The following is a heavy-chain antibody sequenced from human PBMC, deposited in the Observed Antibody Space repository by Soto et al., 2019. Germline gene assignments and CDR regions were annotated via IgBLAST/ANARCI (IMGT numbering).Heavy chain of an antibody. Sequence: GGSLRLSCAASGFTFSSYAMSWVRQAPGKGLEWVSAISGSGGSTYYADSVKGRFTISRDNSKNTLYLQMTSLRAADPAVYYCAKDSPRIYYFAYWAQGTLVTVSS. CDR2: ISGSGGST. CDR3: AKDSPRIYYFAY. V-gene: IGHV3-23*01. CDR1: GFTFSSYA. J-gene: IGHJ4*02.